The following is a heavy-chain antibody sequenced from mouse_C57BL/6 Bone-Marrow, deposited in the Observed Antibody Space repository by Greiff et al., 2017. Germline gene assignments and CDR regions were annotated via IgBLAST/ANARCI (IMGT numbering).Heavy chain of an antibody. Sequence: EVQLVESGPELVKPGASVKISCKASGYSFTDYNMNWVKQSTGKSLEWIGVINPNYGTTSYNQKFKGKATLTVDQASNTAYMQLNSLTSEDSAVYYCARGYDYEYAMDYWGQGTSVTVSS. D-gene: IGHD2-4*01. CDR2: INPNYGTT. J-gene: IGHJ4*01. CDR1: GYSFTDYN. CDR3: ARGYDYEYAMDY. V-gene: IGHV1-39*01.